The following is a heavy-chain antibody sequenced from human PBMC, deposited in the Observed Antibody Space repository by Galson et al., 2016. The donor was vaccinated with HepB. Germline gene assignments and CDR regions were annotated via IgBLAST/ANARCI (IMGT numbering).Heavy chain of an antibody. CDR3: ARDGSRLRYFDYLLLRAGSFDP. CDR1: GYTFTNYH. V-gene: IGHV1-46*01. D-gene: IGHD3-9*01. J-gene: IGHJ5*02. Sequence: SCKASGYTFTNYHIHWVRQAPGQGLEWMGIINPRGGGTSYAQNFQGRVTMTRDTSTSTVYMELSSLRSEDTAVYYCARDGSRLRYFDYLLLRAGSFDPCGQGTLVTVSS. CDR2: INPRGGGT.